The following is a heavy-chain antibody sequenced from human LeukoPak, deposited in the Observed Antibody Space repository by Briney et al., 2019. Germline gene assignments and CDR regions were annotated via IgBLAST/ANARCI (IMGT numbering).Heavy chain of an antibody. CDR1: GGSISSGGYY. V-gene: IGHV4-31*03. Sequence: SETLSLTCTVSGGSISSGGYYWSWIRQHPGKGLEWIGYIYYSGSTYYNPSLKSRVTISVDTSKNQFSLKLSSVTAADTAVYYCARGGSSGWYGDYYFDYWGQGTLVTVSS. D-gene: IGHD6-19*01. J-gene: IGHJ4*02. CDR3: ARGGSSGWYGDYYFDY. CDR2: IYYSGST.